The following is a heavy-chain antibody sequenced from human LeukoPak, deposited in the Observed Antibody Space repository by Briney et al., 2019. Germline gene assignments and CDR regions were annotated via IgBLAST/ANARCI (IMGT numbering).Heavy chain of an antibody. Sequence: SETLSLTCTVSGGSNYWSWIRQPPGKGLEWIAYIHYSGSTNYNPSLESRVTISVDTSKNQFSLQLTSLAAADTAVYYCAREGQQLVPPFDYWGQGTLVTVSS. D-gene: IGHD6-6*01. CDR3: AREGQQLVPPFDY. CDR2: IHYSGST. J-gene: IGHJ4*02. CDR1: GGSNY. V-gene: IGHV4-59*12.